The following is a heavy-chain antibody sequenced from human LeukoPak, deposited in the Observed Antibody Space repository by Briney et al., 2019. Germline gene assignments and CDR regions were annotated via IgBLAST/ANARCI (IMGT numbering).Heavy chain of an antibody. CDR1: GFTFSSCW. D-gene: IGHD3-22*01. J-gene: IGHJ3*02. CDR3: ARDLVTGRGYYDSSGYKQRNDAFDI. V-gene: IGHV3-7*01. Sequence: QSGGSLRLSCAASGFTFSSCWMSWVRQAPGKGLEWVANIKQDGSEKYYVDSVKGRFTISRENAKNSLYLRMNSLRAEDTAVYYCARDLVTGRGYYDSSGYKQRNDAFDIWGHGTMVTVSS. CDR2: IKQDGSEK.